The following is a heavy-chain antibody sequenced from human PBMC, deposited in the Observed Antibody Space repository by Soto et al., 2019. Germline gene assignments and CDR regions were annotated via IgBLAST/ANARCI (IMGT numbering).Heavy chain of an antibody. D-gene: IGHD2-2*02. CDR1: GYSISSGYY. Sequence: PSETLSLTCAVSGYSISSGYYWGWIRQPPGKGLEWIGSIYRSGSTYYNPSLKSRVTISVDTSKNQFSLKLSSVTAADTAVYYCARKVGYTFDYWGQGTLVTVSS. CDR3: ARKVGYTFDY. CDR2: IYRSGST. V-gene: IGHV4-38-2*01. J-gene: IGHJ4*02.